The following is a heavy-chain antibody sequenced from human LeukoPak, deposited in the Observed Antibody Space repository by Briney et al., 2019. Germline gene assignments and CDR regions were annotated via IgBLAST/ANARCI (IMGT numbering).Heavy chain of an antibody. CDR2: IYYSGST. V-gene: IGHV4-59*01. CDR1: GGSISSYY. Sequence: KPSETLSLTCTVSGGSISSYYWSWIRQPPGKGLEWIGYIYYSGSTNYNPSLKSRVTISVDTSKNQFSLKLSSVTAADTAVYYCASGPPRDYWGQGTLVTVSS. J-gene: IGHJ4*02. CDR3: ASGPPRDY.